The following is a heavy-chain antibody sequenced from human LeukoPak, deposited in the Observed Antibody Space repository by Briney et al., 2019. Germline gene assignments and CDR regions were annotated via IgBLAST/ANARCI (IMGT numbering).Heavy chain of an antibody. CDR3: ARWPLIYYYYGMDV. J-gene: IGHJ6*02. Sequence: SETLSLTCTVSGGSFSGYYWSWIRQPPGKGLEWIGEINHSGSTNYNPSLKSRVTISVDTSKNQFSLKLSSVTAADTAVYYCARWPLIYYYYGMDVWGQGTTVTVSS. CDR1: GGSFSGYY. D-gene: IGHD5-12*01. V-gene: IGHV4-34*01. CDR2: INHSGST.